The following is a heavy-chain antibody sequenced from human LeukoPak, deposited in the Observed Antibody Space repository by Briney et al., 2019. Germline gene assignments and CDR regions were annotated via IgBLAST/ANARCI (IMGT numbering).Heavy chain of an antibody. D-gene: IGHD4-17*01. Sequence: SETLSLTCTVSGGSIGRYYWSWIRQPAEKGLEWIGRIYTSGDAKYNPSLESRVTMSVDTSETQFSLKLTSVTAADTAIYYCARYGDPNYHFDYWGQGTLVTVSS. V-gene: IGHV4-4*07. CDR2: IYTSGDA. CDR1: GGSIGRYY. CDR3: ARYGDPNYHFDY. J-gene: IGHJ4*02.